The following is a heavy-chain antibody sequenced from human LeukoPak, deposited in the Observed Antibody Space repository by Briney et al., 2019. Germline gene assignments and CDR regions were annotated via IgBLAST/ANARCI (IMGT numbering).Heavy chain of an antibody. J-gene: IGHJ6*02. V-gene: IGHV3-21*01. Sequence: GGSLRLSCAASGFTFSSYSMNWVRQTPGKGLEWVSSISSSSSYIYYADSVKGRFTISRDNAKNSLYLQMNSLRAEDTAVYYCARDAPHVDYGGSSIVTAKYHGMDVWGQGTTVNVSS. D-gene: IGHD2-15*01. CDR3: ARDAPHVDYGGSSIVTAKYHGMDV. CDR1: GFTFSSYS. CDR2: ISSSSSYI.